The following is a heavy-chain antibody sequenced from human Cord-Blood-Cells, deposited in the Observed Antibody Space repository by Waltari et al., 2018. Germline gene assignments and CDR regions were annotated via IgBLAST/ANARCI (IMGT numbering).Heavy chain of an antibody. D-gene: IGHD7-27*01. CDR1: GGSISSGDYY. V-gene: IGHV4-30-4*01. CDR2: IYYSGST. CDR3: AREGTGANWGLGFYWYFEL. J-gene: IGHJ2*01. Sequence: QVQLQESGPGLVKPSQTLSLTCTVSGGSISSGDYYWSWIRQPPGKGLEWIGYIYYSGSTYSNPSLKSRVTISVDTSKNQFSLKLSSVTAADTAVYYCAREGTGANWGLGFYWYFELWGRGTLVTVSS.